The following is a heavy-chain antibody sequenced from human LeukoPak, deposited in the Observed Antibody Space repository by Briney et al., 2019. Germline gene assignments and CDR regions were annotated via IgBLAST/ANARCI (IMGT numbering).Heavy chain of an antibody. D-gene: IGHD3-16*01. CDR1: GGSFSGCY. J-gene: IGHJ4*02. CDR3: ARVLIGGRIKP. V-gene: IGHV4-34*01. CDR2: INHSGST. Sequence: SETLSLTCAVYGGSFSGCYWSWIRQPPGKGLEWIGEINHSGSTNYNPSLKSRVTISVDTSKNQFSLKLSSVTAADTAVYYCARVLIGGRIKPWGQGTLVTVSS.